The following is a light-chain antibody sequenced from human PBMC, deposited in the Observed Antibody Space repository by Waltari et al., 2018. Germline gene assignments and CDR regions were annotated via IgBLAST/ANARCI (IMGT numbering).Light chain of an antibody. CDR3: TSYAGSNILV. CDR1: SSDVGGHNF. Sequence: QSALTQPPSASWSPGQSVTISCTGTSSDVGGHNFVSWYQQHPGKVPKLMIHEVSKRPSGVPDRFSGSKSGDTASLTVSGLQAEDEADYYCTSYAGSNILVFGGGTKLTVL. V-gene: IGLV2-8*01. J-gene: IGLJ2*01. CDR2: EVS.